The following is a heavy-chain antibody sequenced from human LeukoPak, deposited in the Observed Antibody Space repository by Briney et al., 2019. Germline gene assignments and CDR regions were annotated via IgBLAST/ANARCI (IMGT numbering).Heavy chain of an antibody. CDR2: INTNTGNP. CDR1: GYTFTSCA. D-gene: IGHD5-12*01. V-gene: IGHV7-4-1*02. Sequence: EASVKVSCKASGYTFTSCAMNWVRQAPGQGLEWMGWINTNTGNPTYAQGFTGRFVFSLDTSVSTAYLQISSLQAEDTAVYYCARPRGYSGYYYFDYWGQGTLDTVSS. J-gene: IGHJ4*02. CDR3: ARPRGYSGYYYFDY.